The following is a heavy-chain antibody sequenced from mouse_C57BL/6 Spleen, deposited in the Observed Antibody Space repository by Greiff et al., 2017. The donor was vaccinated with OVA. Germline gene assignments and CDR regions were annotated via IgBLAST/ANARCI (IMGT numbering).Heavy chain of an antibody. CDR2: IYPRSGNT. V-gene: IGHV1-81*01. D-gene: IGHD3-2*02. CDR3: ARYIPDSSGYDYAMDY. Sequence: VQLQQSGAELARPGASVKLSCKASGYTFTSYGISWVKQRTGQGLEWIGEIYPRSGNTYYNEKFKGKATLTADKSSSTAYMELRSLTSEDSAVYFCARYIPDSSGYDYAMDYWGQGTSVTVSS. J-gene: IGHJ4*01. CDR1: GYTFTSYG.